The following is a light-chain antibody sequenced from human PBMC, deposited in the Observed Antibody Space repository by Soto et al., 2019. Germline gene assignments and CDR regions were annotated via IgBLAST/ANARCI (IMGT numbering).Light chain of an antibody. V-gene: IGKV3-20*01. J-gene: IGKJ2*01. CDR3: HQYGSSPPYT. Sequence: EIVLTQSPGTLSLSPGERATLSCRASQSVSRSYLAWYQQKPGQAPRLLIYGASSRATGVPDRLSASGSGTDFTLTISRLEPEDVAMYYCHQYGSSPPYTFGQGTKRDIK. CDR1: QSVSRSY. CDR2: GAS.